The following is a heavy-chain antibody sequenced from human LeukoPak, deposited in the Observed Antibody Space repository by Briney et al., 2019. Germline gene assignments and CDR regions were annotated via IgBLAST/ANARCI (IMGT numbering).Heavy chain of an antibody. J-gene: IGHJ4*02. D-gene: IGHD1-26*01. CDR2: ISSSSSYI. CDR1: GFTFSSYS. Sequence: GGPLRLSCAASGFTFSSYSMNWVRQAPGKGLEWVSSISSSSSYIYYADSVKGRFTISRDNAKNSLYLQMNSLRAEDTAVYYCARDLGWEPHNYFDYWGQGTLVTVSS. CDR3: ARDLGWEPHNYFDY. V-gene: IGHV3-21*01.